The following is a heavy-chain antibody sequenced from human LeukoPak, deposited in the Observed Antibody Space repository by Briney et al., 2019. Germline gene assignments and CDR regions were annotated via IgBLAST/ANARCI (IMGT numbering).Heavy chain of an antibody. D-gene: IGHD3-10*01. Sequence: SETLSLTCTVSGGSISSYYWSWIRQPPGKGLEWIGYIYYSGSTNYNPSLKSRVTISVDTSKNQFSLKLSSVTAADTAVYYCARAGRFGGLTYFDYWGQGTLVTVSS. CDR2: IYYSGST. CDR1: GGSISSYY. J-gene: IGHJ4*02. V-gene: IGHV4-59*01. CDR3: ARAGRFGGLTYFDY.